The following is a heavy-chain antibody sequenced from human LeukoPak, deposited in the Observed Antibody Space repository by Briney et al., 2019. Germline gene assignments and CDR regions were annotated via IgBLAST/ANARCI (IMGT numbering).Heavy chain of an antibody. V-gene: IGHV4-34*01. CDR3: ARIRRELMWWQRARYFDI. CDR1: GGSFSGYY. D-gene: IGHD2-21*01. Sequence: PSETLSLTCAVYGGSFSGYYWSWIRQPPGKGLEWIGEINHSGSTNYNPSLKSRVTISVDTSKNQFSLKLSSVTAADTAVYYCARIRRELMWWQRARYFDIWGQGTMVTVSS. CDR2: INHSGST. J-gene: IGHJ3*02.